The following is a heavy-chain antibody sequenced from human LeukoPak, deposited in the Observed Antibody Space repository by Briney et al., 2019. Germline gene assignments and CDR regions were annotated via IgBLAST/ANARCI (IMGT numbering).Heavy chain of an antibody. CDR3: ARALAQGEIQRRRVPNWFDP. Sequence: QPGRSLRLSCAASGFTFSSYAMHWVRQAPGKGLEWVAVISYDGSNKYYADSVKGRFTISRDNSKNTLYLQMNSLRAEDTAVYYCARALAQGEIQRRRVPNWFDPWGQGTLVTVSS. CDR2: ISYDGSNK. J-gene: IGHJ5*02. D-gene: IGHD3-10*01. CDR1: GFTFSSYA. V-gene: IGHV3-30-3*01.